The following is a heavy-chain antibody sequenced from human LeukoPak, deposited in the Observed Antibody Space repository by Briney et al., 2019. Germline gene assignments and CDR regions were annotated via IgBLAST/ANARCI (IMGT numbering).Heavy chain of an antibody. CDR1: GFTFSNYG. Sequence: GGSLRLSCAASGFTFSNYGMHWVRQAPGKGLEWVADICYGGSNKYYADSVKGRFTISRDNAKNTLYLQMNSLRAEATAVYYCAKGRAEQWLAPYVRDWGQGTLVTASS. J-gene: IGHJ4*02. V-gene: IGHV3-33*06. CDR2: ICYGGSNK. CDR3: AKGRAEQWLAPYVRD. D-gene: IGHD6-19*01.